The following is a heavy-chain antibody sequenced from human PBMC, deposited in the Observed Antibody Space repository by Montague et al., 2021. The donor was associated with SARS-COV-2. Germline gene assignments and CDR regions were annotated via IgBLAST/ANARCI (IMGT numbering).Heavy chain of an antibody. CDR2: TYYRFKWHN. Sequence: CAISGDSVAIDSPARNSVRQTPSIDFQWLVVTYYRFKWHNDYAVSVKSRITINPDTSKNQFSLQLKSVTPEDTAVYYCARGWVATIPHMDNWGQGSLVIVSS. V-gene: IGHV6-1*01. CDR3: ARGWVATIPHMDN. J-gene: IGHJ4*02. D-gene: IGHD5-12*01. CDR1: GDSVAIDSPA.